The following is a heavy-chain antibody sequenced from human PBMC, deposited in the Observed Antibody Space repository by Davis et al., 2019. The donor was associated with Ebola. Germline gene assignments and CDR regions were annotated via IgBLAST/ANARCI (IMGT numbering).Heavy chain of an antibody. CDR2: ISYDGSNK. J-gene: IGHJ4*02. CDR3: AKATSKLFSVPYYFDY. Sequence: PGGSLRLSCAASGFTFSSYAMHWVRQAPGKGLEWVAVISYDGSNKYYADSVKGRFTISRDNSKNTLYLQMNSLRAEDTAVYYCAKATSKLFSVPYYFDYWGQGTLVTVSS. CDR1: GFTFSSYA. V-gene: IGHV3-30-3*01. D-gene: IGHD2-2*01.